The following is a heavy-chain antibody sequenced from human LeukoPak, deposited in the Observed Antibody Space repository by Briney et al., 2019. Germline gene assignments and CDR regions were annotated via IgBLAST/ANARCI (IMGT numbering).Heavy chain of an antibody. CDR1: GFTFSSYA. J-gene: IGHJ4*02. CDR2: ISGSGGST. V-gene: IGHV3-23*01. Sequence: GGSLRLSCAASGFTFSSYAMSWVRQAPGKGLEWVSAISGSGGSTYYADSVRGRFTISRDNSKNTLYLQMNSLRAEDTAVYYCAKSDFIVVVPAAFYYWGRGPLATVPS. CDR3: AKSDFIVVVPAAFYY. D-gene: IGHD2-2*01.